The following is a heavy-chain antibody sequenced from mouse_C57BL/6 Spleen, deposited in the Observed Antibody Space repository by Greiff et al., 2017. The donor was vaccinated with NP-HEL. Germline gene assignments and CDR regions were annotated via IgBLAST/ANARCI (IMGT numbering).Heavy chain of an antibody. CDR2: ISYDGSN. D-gene: IGHD4-1*01. CDR3: ARANWDLYYFDY. CDR1: GYSITSGYY. V-gene: IGHV3-6*01. Sequence: EVQLVESGPGLVKPSQSLSLTCSVTGYSITSGYYWNWIRQFPGNKLEWMGYISYDGSNNYNPSLKNRISITRDTSKNQFFLKLNSVTTEDTATYYCARANWDLYYFDYWGQGTTLTVSS. J-gene: IGHJ2*01.